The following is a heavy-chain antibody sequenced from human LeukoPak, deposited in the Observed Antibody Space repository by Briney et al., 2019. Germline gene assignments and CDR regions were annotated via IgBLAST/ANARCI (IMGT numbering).Heavy chain of an antibody. CDR2: FSADGINI. D-gene: IGHD6-19*01. J-gene: IGHJ4*02. CDR3: VRDTYRSAVAGSSGLGH. CDR1: GFPFSIYG. Sequence: GGSLRLSCAASGFPFSIYGMHWVRQAPGKGLEWVALFSADGINIYYADSVKGRFTISRDNVKNSVYLQMHSLRADDTAIYYCVRDTYRSAVAGSSGLGHWGQGTLVTVSS. V-gene: IGHV3-30*03.